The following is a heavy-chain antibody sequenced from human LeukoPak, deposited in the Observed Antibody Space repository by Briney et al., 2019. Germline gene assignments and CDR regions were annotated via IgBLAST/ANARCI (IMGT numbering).Heavy chain of an antibody. Sequence: GGSLRLSCAASGFTFRYYAISWVRQAPGEGLEWVSAISAGGGDTYYADSVKGRFTISRDNSKNTLYLQMNSLRVEDTAIYYCAKSDYYDSSGHPSSFDYWGQGTLVTVSS. D-gene: IGHD3-22*01. CDR1: GFTFRYYA. CDR3: AKSDYYDSSGHPSSFDY. CDR2: ISAGGGDT. J-gene: IGHJ4*02. V-gene: IGHV3-23*01.